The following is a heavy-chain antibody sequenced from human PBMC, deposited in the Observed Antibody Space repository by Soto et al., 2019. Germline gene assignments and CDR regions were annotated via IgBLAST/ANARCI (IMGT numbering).Heavy chain of an antibody. CDR1: GGTFSSYA. V-gene: IGHV1-69*06. D-gene: IGHD1-26*01. CDR2: IIPIFGTA. CDR3: ARAHGGATGGYYYYNGMDV. Sequence: ASVKVSCKASGGTFSSYAISWVRQAPGQGLEWMGGIIPIFGTANYAQKFQGRVTITADKSTSTAYMELSSLRSEDTAVYYCARAHGGATGGYYYYNGMDVWGQGTTVTVSS. J-gene: IGHJ6*02.